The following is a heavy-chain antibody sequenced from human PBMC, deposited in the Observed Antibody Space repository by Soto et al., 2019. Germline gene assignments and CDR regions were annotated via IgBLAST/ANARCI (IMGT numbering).Heavy chain of an antibody. CDR2: INPSGGST. J-gene: IGHJ4*02. CDR3: ARGPPEYDFWSGYYTHPFDY. D-gene: IGHD3-3*01. V-gene: IGHV1-46*03. CDR1: GYTFTSYY. Sequence: ASVKVSCKASGYTFTSYYMHWVRQAPGQGLEWMGIINPSGGSTSYAQKFQGRVTMTRDTSTSTVYMELSSLRSEDTAVYYCARGPPEYDFWSGYYTHPFDYWGQGTLVTVSS.